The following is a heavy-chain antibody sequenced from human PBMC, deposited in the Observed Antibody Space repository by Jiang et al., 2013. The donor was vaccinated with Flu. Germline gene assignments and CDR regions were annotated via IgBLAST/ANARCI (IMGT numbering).Heavy chain of an antibody. CDR2: INAGNGNT. Sequence: SVKVSCKASGYTFTSYAMHWVRQAPGQRLEWMGWINAGNGNTKYSQKFQGRVTITRDTSASTAYMELSSLRSEDTAVYYCARGGLTKVGDPPFDYWGQGTLVTVSS. CDR3: ARGGLTKVGDPPFDY. D-gene: IGHD4/OR15-4a*01. J-gene: IGHJ4*02. V-gene: IGHV1-3*01. CDR1: GYTFTSYA.